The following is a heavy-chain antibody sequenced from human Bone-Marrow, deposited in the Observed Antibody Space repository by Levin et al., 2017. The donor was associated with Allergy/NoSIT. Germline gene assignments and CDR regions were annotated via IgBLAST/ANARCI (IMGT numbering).Heavy chain of an antibody. V-gene: IGHV3-23*01. CDR1: GFSVSSYG. CDR3: ARPLTSSRYYMNFEN. Sequence: GGSLRLSCTASGFSVSSYGMGWVRQAPGKGLEWVSAISGGGDITYYADSVTGRFTISRDNAKHTVYIQMNNLRAEDTALYYCARPLTSSRYYMNFENWGQGTMVTVSS. CDR2: ISGGGDIT. D-gene: IGHD6-25*01. J-gene: IGHJ1*01.